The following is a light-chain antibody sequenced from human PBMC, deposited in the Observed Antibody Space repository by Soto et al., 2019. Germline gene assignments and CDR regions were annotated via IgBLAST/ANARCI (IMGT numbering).Light chain of an antibody. CDR3: SSYTSSSTLPYV. V-gene: IGLV2-14*01. CDR1: SSDVGGYNY. Sequence: QPVLTQPASVSGSPGQPITISCTGTSSDVGGYNYVSWYQQHPGKAPKLMIYDVSNRPSGVSNRFSGSKSGNTASLTISGLQAEDEADYYCSSYTSSSTLPYVFGTGTKVTVL. J-gene: IGLJ1*01. CDR2: DVS.